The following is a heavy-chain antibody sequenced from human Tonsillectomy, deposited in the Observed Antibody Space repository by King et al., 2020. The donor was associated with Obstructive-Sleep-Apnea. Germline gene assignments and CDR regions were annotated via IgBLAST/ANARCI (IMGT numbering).Heavy chain of an antibody. V-gene: IGHV4-30-4*07. CDR2: IYYSGST. CDR3: ARDVTGNWYFDL. J-gene: IGHJ2*01. Sequence: VQLQESGPGLVKPSQTLSLTCAVSGGSISSGGYSWSWIRQPPGKGLEWIGYIYYSGSTYYNPSLKSRVTISVDTSKNQFSLKLSSVTAADTAVYYCARDVTGNWYFDLWGRGTLVTVSS. CDR1: GGSISSGGYS. D-gene: IGHD1-20*01.